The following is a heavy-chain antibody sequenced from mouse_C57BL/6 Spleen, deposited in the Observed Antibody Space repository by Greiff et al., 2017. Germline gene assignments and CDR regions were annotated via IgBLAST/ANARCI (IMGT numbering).Heavy chain of an antibody. CDR1: GFSLTSYG. CDR3: AKNYHYGRSTGFAY. J-gene: IGHJ3*01. CDR2: IWSGGST. Sequence: QVQLQQSGPGLVQPSQSLSITCTVSGFSLTSYGVHWVRQPPGKGLEWLGVIWSGGSTDYNAAFISRLGISKDNSKSQVFFKMNSLQADDTAIYYGAKNYHYGRSTGFAYWGQGTLVTVSA. D-gene: IGHD1-1*01. V-gene: IGHV2-4*01.